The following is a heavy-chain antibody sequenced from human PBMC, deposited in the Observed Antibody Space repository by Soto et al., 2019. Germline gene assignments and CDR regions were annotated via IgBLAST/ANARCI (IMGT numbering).Heavy chain of an antibody. J-gene: IGHJ4*02. CDR1: GFTFSSYA. CDR3: VRGDNWNDEASDY. Sequence: PGGSLRLSCSASGFTFSSYAMHWVRQAPGKGLEYVSSISTNGGSTHYADSVKGRFTISRDNSKNTVYLQMNSLRAEDTAVYYCVRGDNWNDEASDYWGQGTLVTVSS. V-gene: IGHV3-64*04. CDR2: ISTNGGST. D-gene: IGHD1-1*01.